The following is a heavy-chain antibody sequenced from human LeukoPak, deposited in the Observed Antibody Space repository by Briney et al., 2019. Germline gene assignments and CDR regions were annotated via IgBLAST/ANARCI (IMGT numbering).Heavy chain of an antibody. CDR3: AKDRIAARRVPTPFDY. Sequence: PGGSLRLSCAASGFTFSSYAMSWVRQAPGKGLEWVSAISGSGGSTYYADSVKGRFTISRDNSKNTLYLQMNSLRAEDTAVYYCAKDRIAARRVPTPFDYWGQGTLVTVSS. D-gene: IGHD6-6*01. V-gene: IGHV3-23*01. CDR1: GFTFSSYA. J-gene: IGHJ4*02. CDR2: ISGSGGST.